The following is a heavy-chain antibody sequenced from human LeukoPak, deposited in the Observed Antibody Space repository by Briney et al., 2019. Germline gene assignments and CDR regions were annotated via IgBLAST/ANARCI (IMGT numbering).Heavy chain of an antibody. V-gene: IGHV4-59*12. CDR3: ARLQYCSSTSCYYPFDP. CDR1: GGSISSYY. D-gene: IGHD2-2*01. CDR2: IYNNGST. J-gene: IGHJ5*02. Sequence: PSETLSLTCTVSGGSISSYYWSWIRQPPGKGLEWIGYIYNNGSTNYNPSLKSRITISVDTSKNQFSLKLSSVTAADTAVYYCARLQYCSSTSCYYPFDPWGQGTLVTVSS.